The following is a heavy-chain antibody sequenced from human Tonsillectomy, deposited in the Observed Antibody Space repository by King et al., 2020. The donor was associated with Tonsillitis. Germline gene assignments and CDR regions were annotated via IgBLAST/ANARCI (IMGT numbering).Heavy chain of an antibody. V-gene: IGHV3-49*03. CDR3: TTVGSSWFWDY. CDR2: IRSKAYGGAS. D-gene: IGHD6-13*01. CDR1: GFTCGDYD. J-gene: IGHJ4*02. Sequence: VQLVESGGGLVQPGRSLRLSCIASGFTCGDYDMSWFRQAPGKGLEWIGFIRSKAYGGASEYAASVEGRFTISRDDSKSIAYLQLDSLKSADTAVYYCTTVGSSWFWDYWGQGTLVTVSS.